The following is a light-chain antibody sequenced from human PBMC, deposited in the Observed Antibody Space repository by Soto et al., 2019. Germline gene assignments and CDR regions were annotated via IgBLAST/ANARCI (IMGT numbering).Light chain of an antibody. V-gene: IGKV3-20*01. CDR2: DAS. CDR3: QQYGYSPVT. CDR1: PSVSGSS. Sequence: PGARATLPCRASPSVSGSSLAWYQQKPGQAPRLLMYDASTRATDIPERFSGSGSGTDFTLIISRLEPEDFAVYYCQQYGYSPVTFGQGTKVEIK. J-gene: IGKJ1*01.